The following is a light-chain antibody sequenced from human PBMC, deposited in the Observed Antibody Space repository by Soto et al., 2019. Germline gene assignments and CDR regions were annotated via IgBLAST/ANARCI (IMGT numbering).Light chain of an antibody. CDR1: RRDITDSNF. CDR3: ASFGSGTILV. CDR2: QVN. V-gene: IGLV2-14*01. J-gene: IGLJ1*01. Sequence: QSVLTQPDIVPGYAGQSVTISCTESRRDITDSNFICRYQHSPGKAPRLLIYQVNNRPSGVSGRFSGSKAGNTASLTISGLLDDDEADYFCASFGSGTILVFGSGTKVTVL.